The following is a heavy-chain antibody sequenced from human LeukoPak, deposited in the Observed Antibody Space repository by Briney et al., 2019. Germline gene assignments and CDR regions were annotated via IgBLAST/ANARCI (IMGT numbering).Heavy chain of an antibody. CDR3: AKGVTMVRGVHDAFDI. CDR1: GFTFSSYW. CDR2: INSDGSNI. Sequence: GGSLRLSCVASGFTFSSYWMHWVRQAPGKGLVWVSRINSDGSNINYADSVKGRFTISRDNTKNTLYLQMNSLRAEDTAVYYCAKGVTMVRGVHDAFDIWGQGTMVTVSS. J-gene: IGHJ3*02. D-gene: IGHD3-10*01. V-gene: IGHV3-74*01.